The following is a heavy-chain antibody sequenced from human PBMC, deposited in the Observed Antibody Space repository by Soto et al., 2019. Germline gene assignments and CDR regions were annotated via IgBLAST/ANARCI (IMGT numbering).Heavy chain of an antibody. J-gene: IGHJ4*02. CDR2: IYYSGST. V-gene: IGHV4-39*01. CDR3: ARHQNIPFYTAMVPFDY. Sequence: PSETLSLTCTVSGGSISSSSYYWGWIRQPPGKGLEWIGSIYYSGSTYYNPSLKSRVTISVDTSKNQFSLKLSSVTAADTAVYYCARHQNIPFYTAMVPFDYWGQGTLVTVSS. CDR1: GGSISSSSYY. D-gene: IGHD5-18*01.